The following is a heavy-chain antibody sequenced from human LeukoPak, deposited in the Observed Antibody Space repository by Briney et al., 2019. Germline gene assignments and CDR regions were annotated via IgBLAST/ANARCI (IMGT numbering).Heavy chain of an antibody. Sequence: ASVKVSCKASGYTFTGYYMHWVRQAPGQGLEWMGRINPNSGGTNYAQKFQGRVTMTRDTSISTAYMELSRLRSDDTAVYYCARVLLWDYYDSSNDAFDIWGQGTMVTVSS. CDR3: ARVLLWDYYDSSNDAFDI. D-gene: IGHD3-22*01. CDR1: GYTFTGYY. CDR2: INPNSGGT. V-gene: IGHV1-2*06. J-gene: IGHJ3*02.